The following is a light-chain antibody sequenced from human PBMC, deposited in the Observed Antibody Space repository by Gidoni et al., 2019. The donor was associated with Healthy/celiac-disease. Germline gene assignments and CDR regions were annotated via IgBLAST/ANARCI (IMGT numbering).Light chain of an antibody. CDR3: QQSYSTTWT. Sequence: DIQTTQSPSSLSASVGDRVTITCRASQSISSYLNWYQQKPGKAPKLLIYAASRLQSGVPSRFSGSGSGTDFTLTISSLQPEDFATYYCQQSYSTTWTFXQXTKVEIK. J-gene: IGKJ1*01. CDR2: AAS. V-gene: IGKV1-39*01. CDR1: QSISSY.